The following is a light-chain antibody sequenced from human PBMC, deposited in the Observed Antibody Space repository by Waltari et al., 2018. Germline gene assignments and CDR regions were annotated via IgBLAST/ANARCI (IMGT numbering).Light chain of an antibody. V-gene: IGKV1-13*02. J-gene: IGKJ3*01. CDR2: DAS. CDR1: QDITTS. CDR3: LQYRSHPFT. Sequence: IQMTQSPSSLSASAGDTATITCRASQDITTSLNWYQQEAGKPPKRLIFDASTRQSGVPSRFSGSGSGTDFTLTISSLQPEDFVTYYCLQYRSHPFTFGPGTRLEIK.